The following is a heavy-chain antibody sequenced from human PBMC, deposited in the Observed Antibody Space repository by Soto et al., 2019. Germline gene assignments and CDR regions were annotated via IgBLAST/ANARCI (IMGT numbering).Heavy chain of an antibody. CDR3: ARRSQGGYCSGGDCYSFGGLDV. Sequence: GESLKISCEGSGFSFTDFWIGWVRQMPGKGLEWMGIIYPGDSDTRYSPSFQGQVIISADKSIGTAYLQWSSLKASDTAMYYCARRSQGGYCSGGDCYSFGGLDVWGHGTTVTVSS. CDR2: IYPGDSDT. V-gene: IGHV5-51*01. D-gene: IGHD2-15*01. CDR1: GFSFTDFW. J-gene: IGHJ6*02.